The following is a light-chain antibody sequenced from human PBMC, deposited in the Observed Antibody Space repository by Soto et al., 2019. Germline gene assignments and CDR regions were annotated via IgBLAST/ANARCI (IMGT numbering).Light chain of an antibody. V-gene: IGLV2-11*01. Sequence: QSALAQPSSVSGSPGQSVAISCTGTDSDFGGYNYVSWYQQHPGKAPKVIISDVSKRPSGVPDRFSGSKSGNTASLTISGLQTEDEADYSCCSYAGSHPVIFGGGTKLTVL. CDR1: DSDFGGYNY. CDR2: DVS. CDR3: CSYAGSHPVI. J-gene: IGLJ2*01.